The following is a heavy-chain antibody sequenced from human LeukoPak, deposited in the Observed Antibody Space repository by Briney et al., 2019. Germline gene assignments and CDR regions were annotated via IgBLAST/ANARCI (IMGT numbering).Heavy chain of an antibody. Sequence: SETLSLTCTVSGGSISSSSYYWGWIRQPPGKGLEWIGYIYYSGSTYYNPSLKSRVTISVDTSQNQFSLKLNSVTAADTAVYYCVREILYCSGGSCYRGPFDNWGQGTLVTVSA. D-gene: IGHD2-15*01. CDR2: IYYSGST. J-gene: IGHJ4*02. CDR1: GGSISSSSYY. V-gene: IGHV4-30-4*08. CDR3: VREILYCSGGSCYRGPFDN.